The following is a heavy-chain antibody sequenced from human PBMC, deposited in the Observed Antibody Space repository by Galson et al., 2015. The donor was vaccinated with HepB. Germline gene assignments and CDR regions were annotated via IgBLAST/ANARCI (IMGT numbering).Heavy chain of an antibody. CDR1: GFTFGDYA. J-gene: IGHJ4*02. V-gene: IGHV3-49*03. D-gene: IGHD3-10*01. CDR3: TRGPLLLWFRELFYFDY. Sequence: SLRLSCAASGFTFGDYAVSWFRQAPGKGLEWVGFIRSKAYGGTTEYAASVKGRFTISRDDSKSIAYLQMNSLKTEDTAVYYCTRGPLLLWFRELFYFDYWGQGTLVTVSS. CDR2: IRSKAYGGTT.